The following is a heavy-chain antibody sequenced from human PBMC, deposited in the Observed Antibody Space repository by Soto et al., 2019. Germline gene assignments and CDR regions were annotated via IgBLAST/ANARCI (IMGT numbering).Heavy chain of an antibody. Sequence: GGSLRLSCAASGFTVSSNYMSWVRQAPGKGLEWVSVIYSGGSTYYADSVKGRFTISRDNSKNTLYLQMNSLRAEDTAVYYCARVSGGSSGYNFDYWGQGTLVTVS. D-gene: IGHD3-22*01. J-gene: IGHJ4*02. CDR3: ARVSGGSSGYNFDY. V-gene: IGHV3-53*01. CDR1: GFTVSSNY. CDR2: IYSGGST.